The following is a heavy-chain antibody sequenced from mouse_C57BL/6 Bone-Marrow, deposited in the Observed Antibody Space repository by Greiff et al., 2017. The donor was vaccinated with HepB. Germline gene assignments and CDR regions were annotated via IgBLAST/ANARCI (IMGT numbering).Heavy chain of an antibody. Sequence: VQLQQSGPELVKPGDSVKISCKASGYSFTGYFMNWVMQSHGQSLEWIGRINPYNGDTFYNQKFKGKATLTVDKSSSTANMELRSLTSEDSAVYYCARYGSSFYAMDYWGQGTSVTVSS. D-gene: IGHD1-1*01. CDR1: GYSFTGYF. CDR3: ARYGSSFYAMDY. CDR2: INPYNGDT. V-gene: IGHV1-20*01. J-gene: IGHJ4*01.